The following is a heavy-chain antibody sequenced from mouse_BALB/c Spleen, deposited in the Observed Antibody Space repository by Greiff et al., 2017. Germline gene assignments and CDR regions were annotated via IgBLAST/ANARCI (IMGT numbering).Heavy chain of an antibody. D-gene: IGHD1-1*01. Sequence: QVQLKQSGPGLVAPSQSLSITCTVSGFSLSRYSVHWVRQPPGKGLEWLGMIWGGVSTDYNSALKSRLSISKDNSKSQVFLKMNSLQTDDTAMYYCARNYGSGGDYAMDYWGQGTSVTVSS. CDR1: GFSLSRYS. CDR3: ARNYGSGGDYAMDY. V-gene: IGHV2-6-4*01. CDR2: IWGGVST. J-gene: IGHJ4*01.